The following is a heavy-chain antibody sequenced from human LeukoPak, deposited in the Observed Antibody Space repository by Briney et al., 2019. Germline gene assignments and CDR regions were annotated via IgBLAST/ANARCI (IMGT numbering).Heavy chain of an antibody. D-gene: IGHD2-8*01. Sequence: ASVKVSCKASGCPFIGQYLSWVRQAPGQGLEWMGRINPNSGATNYAQKFQGRLTMTRDTSISTAYMELSRLTSDDTAVYYCARDSPYCPTGTCSLFFYYVDIWGNGTPVTVSS. CDR3: ARDSPYCPTGTCSLFFYYVDI. J-gene: IGHJ6*03. CDR2: INPNSGAT. V-gene: IGHV1-2*02. CDR1: GCPFIGQY.